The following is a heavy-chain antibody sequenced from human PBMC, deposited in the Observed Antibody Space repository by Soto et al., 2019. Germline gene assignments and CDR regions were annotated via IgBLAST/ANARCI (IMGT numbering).Heavy chain of an antibody. V-gene: IGHV3-74*01. Sequence: EVQLVESGGGVVQPGGSLRLSCAASGFTFSTYWMHWVRPAPGKGLVWVSRINGEGGNTDYANSVQGRFTISRDNAKTTLYLQLHSLRAEDTAVYYCARDDNPDSWGQGTLVTLSS. CDR1: GFTFSTYW. J-gene: IGHJ4*02. CDR2: INGEGGNT. D-gene: IGHD1-20*01. CDR3: ARDDNPDS.